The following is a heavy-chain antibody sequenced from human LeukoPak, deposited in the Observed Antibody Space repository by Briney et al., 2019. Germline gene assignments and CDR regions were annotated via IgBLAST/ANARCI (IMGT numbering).Heavy chain of an antibody. V-gene: IGHV1-69*01. D-gene: IGHD6-13*01. CDR1: GGTFSNYA. Sequence: SVTVSFKASGGTFSNYAINWGGQAPGPGREWVGGIIPIFGTANYAQKFQGRVTITADESTSTAYMELSSLRSEDTAVYYCARDSSSWYYWFDPWGQGTLVTVSS. CDR3: ARDSSSWYYWFDP. J-gene: IGHJ5*02. CDR2: IIPIFGTA.